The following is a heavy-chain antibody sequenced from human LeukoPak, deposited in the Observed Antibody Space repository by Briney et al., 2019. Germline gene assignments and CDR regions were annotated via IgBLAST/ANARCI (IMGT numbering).Heavy chain of an antibody. CDR1: GFTFSSYS. CDR3: AREGLYYYDSTGIFDN. Sequence: GGSLRLSCAAAGFTFSSYSMSWVRQAPGKGLEWVSSISSSSSYIYYADSVKGRFTISRDNAKNSLYLQMNSLRAEDTAVYYCAREGLYYYDSTGIFDNWGQGTLVTVSS. CDR2: ISSSSSYI. V-gene: IGHV3-21*01. D-gene: IGHD3-22*01. J-gene: IGHJ4*02.